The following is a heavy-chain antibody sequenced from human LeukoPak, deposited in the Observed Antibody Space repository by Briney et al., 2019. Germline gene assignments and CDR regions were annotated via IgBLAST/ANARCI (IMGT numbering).Heavy chain of an antibody. V-gene: IGHV4-34*01. Sequence: SETLSLTCAVYGGSFSGYYWSWIRQPPGKGLEWIGEINHSGSTNYNPSLKSRVTISVDTSKNQFSLKLSSVTAADTAVYYCARGPKYYDILTGYYKNYFDYWGQGTLVTVSS. CDR3: ARGPKYYDILTGYYKNYFDY. D-gene: IGHD3-9*01. CDR1: GGSFSGYY. CDR2: INHSGST. J-gene: IGHJ4*02.